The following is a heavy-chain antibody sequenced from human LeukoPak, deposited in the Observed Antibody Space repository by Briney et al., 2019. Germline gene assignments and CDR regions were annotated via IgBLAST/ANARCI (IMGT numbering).Heavy chain of an antibody. J-gene: IGHJ3*02. CDR3: AIVVVPAASGAFDI. CDR2: ISSSSSYI. CDR1: GFTFSSYS. D-gene: IGHD2-2*01. V-gene: IGHV3-21*01. Sequence: GGSLRLSCAASGFTFSSYSMNWVRQAPGKGLEWVSSISSSSSYIYYADSVKGRFTISRDNAKNSLYLQMNSLRAEDTAVYYCAIVVVPAASGAFDIWGQGTMVTVSS.